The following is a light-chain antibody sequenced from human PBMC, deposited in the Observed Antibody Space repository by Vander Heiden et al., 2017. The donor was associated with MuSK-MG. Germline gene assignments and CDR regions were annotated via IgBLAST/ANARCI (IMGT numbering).Light chain of an antibody. Sequence: DIQMTQSPSSLSASVGDRVIITCRASQSISSYLNWYQQKPGKAPKLLIYAASSLQSGVPSRFSGSGSGTDFTLTISSLQPEDFATYYCQQCYSTLYTFGQGTKLEIK. CDR1: QSISSY. J-gene: IGKJ2*01. CDR2: AAS. CDR3: QQCYSTLYT. V-gene: IGKV1-39*01.